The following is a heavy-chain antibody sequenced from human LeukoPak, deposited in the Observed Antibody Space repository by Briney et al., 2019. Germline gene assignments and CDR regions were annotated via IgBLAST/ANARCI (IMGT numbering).Heavy chain of an antibody. D-gene: IGHD6-19*01. CDR3: ASRGYSSGWYESDY. Sequence: GASVKVSCKASGYTFTSYAMNWVRQAPGQGLEWMGWINTNTGNPTYAQGFTGRFVFSLDTSVSTAYLQISSLKAEDTAVYYCASRGYSSGWYESDYWGQGTLVTVSS. CDR2: INTNTGNP. V-gene: IGHV7-4-1*02. CDR1: GYTFTSYA. J-gene: IGHJ4*02.